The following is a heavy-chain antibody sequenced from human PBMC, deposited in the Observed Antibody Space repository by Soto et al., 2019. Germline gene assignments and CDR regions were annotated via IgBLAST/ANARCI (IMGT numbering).Heavy chain of an antibody. CDR3: ATRVQDPGKYYYGMGV. V-gene: IGHV5-51*01. CDR1: GYSFTSYW. J-gene: IGHJ6*02. CDR2: IYPGDSDT. Sequence: PGESLKISCKGSGYSFTSYWIGWVRQMPGKGLEWMGIIYPGDSDTRYSPSFQGQVTISADKSISTAYLQWSSLKASDIAMYYFATRVQDPGKYYYGMGVWGQGTTVTVSS. D-gene: IGHD6-13*01.